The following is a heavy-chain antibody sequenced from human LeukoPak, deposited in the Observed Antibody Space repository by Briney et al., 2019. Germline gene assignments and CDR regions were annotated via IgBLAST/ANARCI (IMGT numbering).Heavy chain of an antibody. CDR1: GGSFSGYY. D-gene: IGHD7-27*01. V-gene: IGHV4-59*10. CDR2: IYTSGST. Sequence: SETLSLTCAVYGGSFSGYYWSWIRQPAGKGLEWIGRIYTSGSTNYNPSLKSRVTMSVDTSKNQFSLKLSSVTAADTAVYYCARATNWGSPPDYWDQGTLVTVSS. CDR3: ARATNWGSPPDY. J-gene: IGHJ4*02.